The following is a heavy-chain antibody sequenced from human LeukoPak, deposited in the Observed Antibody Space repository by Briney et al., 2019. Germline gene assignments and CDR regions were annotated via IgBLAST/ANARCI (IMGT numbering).Heavy chain of an antibody. V-gene: IGHV3-30*02. CDR3: AKDGSWSCTD. CDR2: IAHHGNNK. CDR1: GFTFGSSA. J-gene: IGHJ4*02. Sequence: PGGSLRLSCAASGFTFGSSAMHWVRQGPGKGLEWVAYIAHHGNNKYYADSVKGRFTISRDNSKRTLYLQMNSQRVDDTAVYYCAKDGSWSCTDWGQGTLVTVSS. D-gene: IGHD2-8*02.